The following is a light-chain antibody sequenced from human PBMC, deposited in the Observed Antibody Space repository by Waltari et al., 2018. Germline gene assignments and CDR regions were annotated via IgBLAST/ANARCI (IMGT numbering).Light chain of an antibody. J-gene: IGLJ2*01. V-gene: IGLV2-14*01. CDR1: NTDAGRYKY. CDR3: SSSGTSSVVV. CDR2: DVS. Sequence: QSALTQPASVSGSRGQSITISCSGTNTDAGRYKYVSWYQQYSDKAPKLLIYDVSKRPSGVSNRFSGSKSGSTASLTNSRLQAEDEADYYCSSSGTSSVVVIGGGTKLTIL.